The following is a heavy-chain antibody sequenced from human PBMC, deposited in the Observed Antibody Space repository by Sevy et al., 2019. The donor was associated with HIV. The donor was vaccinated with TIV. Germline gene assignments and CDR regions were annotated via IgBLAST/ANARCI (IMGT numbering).Heavy chain of an antibody. Sequence: GGSLRLSCAASDFPFTNAWMNWVRQAPGKGLEWVGRIKSKTDGGTTDYAAPVKGRFTISRDDSKNTVYLEMNSLKTEDTAVYYCVDIGVAGAWDHWGQGTLVTVSS. D-gene: IGHD6-19*01. V-gene: IGHV3-15*07. CDR1: DFPFTNAW. CDR2: IKSKTDGGTT. CDR3: VDIGVAGAWDH. J-gene: IGHJ4*02.